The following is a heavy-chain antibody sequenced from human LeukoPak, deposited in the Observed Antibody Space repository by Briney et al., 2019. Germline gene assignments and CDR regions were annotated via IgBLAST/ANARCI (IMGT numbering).Heavy chain of an antibody. D-gene: IGHD3-10*01. CDR3: ATVSPYGSGSYLLDY. Sequence: GGSLRLSCAASGFTFSSYEMNWVRQAPGKGLEWVSYISSSGSTIYYADSVKGRFTISRDNAKNSLYLQMNSLRAEDTAVYYCATVSPYGSGSYLLDYWGQGTLVTVSS. J-gene: IGHJ4*02. CDR1: GFTFSSYE. CDR2: ISSSGSTI. V-gene: IGHV3-48*03.